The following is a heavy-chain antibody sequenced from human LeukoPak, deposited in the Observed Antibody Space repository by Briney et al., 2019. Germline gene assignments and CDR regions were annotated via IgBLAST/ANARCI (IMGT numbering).Heavy chain of an antibody. CDR2: INPNSGGT. D-gene: IGHD1-26*01. Sequence: ASVKVSCKASGDTFTGYYMHWVRQAPGQGLEWMGWINPNSGGTNYAQKFQGRVTMTRDTSISTAYMELSRLRSDDTAVYYCARIIVGATQNAFDIWGQGTMVTVSS. J-gene: IGHJ3*02. V-gene: IGHV1-2*02. CDR3: ARIIVGATQNAFDI. CDR1: GDTFTGYY.